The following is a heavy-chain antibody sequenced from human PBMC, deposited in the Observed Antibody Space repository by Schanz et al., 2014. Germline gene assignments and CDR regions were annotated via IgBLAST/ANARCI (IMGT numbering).Heavy chain of an antibody. CDR1: GFTVSDHY. Sequence: EVQLVESGGGLVQPGGSLRLSCAVSGFTVSDHYMDWVRQAPGKGLEWVSTISGGGGGYRPYADSVKGRFTISRDNSKNTLYLQMNSLRADDTAVYYCAKDQLANYRGSGYNWFDPWGQGTLVTVSS. CDR3: AKDQLANYRGSGYNWFDP. D-gene: IGHD3-10*01. CDR2: ISGGGGGYR. J-gene: IGHJ5*02. V-gene: IGHV3-66*02.